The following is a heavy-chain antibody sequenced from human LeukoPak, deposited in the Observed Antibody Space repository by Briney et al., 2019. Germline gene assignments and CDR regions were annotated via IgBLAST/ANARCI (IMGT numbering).Heavy chain of an antibody. J-gene: IGHJ4*02. CDR1: GFSFSNLA. V-gene: IGHV3-23*01. Sequence: GGSLRLSCVASGFSFSNLAMGWVRQAPGNGLEWVSVISDSGDITYYADSVKGRFTISRDNTRNTLYLQMNSLRVDDTAVYYCAKDARRYSGWYFFDHWGQGTLVTVSS. CDR3: AKDARRYSGWYFFDH. CDR2: ISDSGDIT. D-gene: IGHD6-19*01.